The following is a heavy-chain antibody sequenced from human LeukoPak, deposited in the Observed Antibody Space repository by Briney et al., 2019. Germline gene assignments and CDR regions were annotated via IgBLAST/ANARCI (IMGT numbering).Heavy chain of an antibody. CDR1: GGSFSGYY. V-gene: IGHV4-59*08. Sequence: PSETLSLTCAVYGGSFSGYYWSWIRQPPGKGLEWIGYIYYSGSTNYNPSLKSRVTISVDTSKNQFSLKLSSVTAADTAVYYCARQAGAYYDILTGYQNTPFFDYWGQGTLVTVSS. CDR2: IYYSGST. J-gene: IGHJ4*02. CDR3: ARQAGAYYDILTGYQNTPFFDY. D-gene: IGHD3-9*01.